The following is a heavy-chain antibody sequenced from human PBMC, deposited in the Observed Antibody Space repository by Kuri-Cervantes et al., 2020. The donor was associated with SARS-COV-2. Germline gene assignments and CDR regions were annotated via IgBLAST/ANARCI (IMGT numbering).Heavy chain of an antibody. CDR3: ARDPAGYCSGGSCYSENWFDP. Sequence: GGSLRLSCAASGFTFSDYYMNWVRQAPGKGLEWVSSISSSSSYIYYADSVKGRFTISRDNAKNSLYLQMNSLRAEDTAVYYCARDPAGYCSGGSCYSENWFDPWGQGTLVTVSS. J-gene: IGHJ5*02. CDR1: GFTFSDYY. D-gene: IGHD2-15*01. V-gene: IGHV3-21*01. CDR2: ISSSSSYI.